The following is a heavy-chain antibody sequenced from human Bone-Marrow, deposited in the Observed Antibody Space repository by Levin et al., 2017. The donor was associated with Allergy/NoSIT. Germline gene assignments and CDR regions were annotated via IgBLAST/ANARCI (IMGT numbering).Heavy chain of an antibody. J-gene: IGHJ1*01. Sequence: ASVKVSCTVSGHSLTDLSIHWVRQARGKGLEWVGGFDPEEGETIYPQKFQGRVTLTEDTSTATAYMELGSLRSDDTAVYYCARHDYSNHGEHLQYWGQGTLVVVSS. CDR1: GHSLTDLS. D-gene: IGHD4-11*01. CDR3: ARHDYSNHGEHLQY. V-gene: IGHV1-24*01. CDR2: FDPEEGET.